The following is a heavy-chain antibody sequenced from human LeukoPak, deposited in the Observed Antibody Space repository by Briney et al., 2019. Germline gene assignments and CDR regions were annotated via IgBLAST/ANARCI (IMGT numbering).Heavy chain of an antibody. D-gene: IGHD6-19*01. J-gene: IGHJ4*02. CDR1: GFTFSTYS. Sequence: PGGSLRLSCAASGFTFSTYSMNWVRQAPGKGLEWVSSITSSSSYTYYSDSVKGRFSISRDNAKNSLYLQMNSLRAEDTAVYYCARDHVSGWVAQYYFDYWGQGTLVTVSS. CDR3: ARDHVSGWVAQYYFDY. CDR2: ITSSSSYT. V-gene: IGHV3-21*01.